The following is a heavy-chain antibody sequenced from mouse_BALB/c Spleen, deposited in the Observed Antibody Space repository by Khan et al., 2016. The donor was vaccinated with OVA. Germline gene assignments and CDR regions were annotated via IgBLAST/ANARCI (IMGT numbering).Heavy chain of an antibody. V-gene: IGHV5-6*01. CDR3: ASHLTGSFAY. D-gene: IGHD4-1*01. CDR1: GFIFSSYS. J-gene: IGHJ3*01. CDR2: ISSGGDYT. Sequence: EVQRVESGGDLVKPGGSLKLSCAASGFIFSSYSMSWVRQTPDKRLEWVATISSGGDYTYSPDSVKGRFTISRDDAKNTLYLQMSSLKSEDTAMYYCASHLTGSFAYWGQGTLVTVSA.